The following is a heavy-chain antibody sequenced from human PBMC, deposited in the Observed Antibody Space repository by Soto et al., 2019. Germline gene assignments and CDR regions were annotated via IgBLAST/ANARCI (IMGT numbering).Heavy chain of an antibody. CDR3: ARENNVLPGGYFDY. D-gene: IGHD3-10*01. CDR1: GGSISSGDYY. J-gene: IGHJ4*02. V-gene: IGHV4-30-4*01. Sequence: PSETLSLTCTVSGGSISSGDYYWSWIRQPPGKGLEWIGYIYYSGSTYYNPSLKSRLTISLDTSKNQFSLRLSSVTAADTAVYYCARENNVLPGGYFDYWGQGTLVTVSS. CDR2: IYYSGST.